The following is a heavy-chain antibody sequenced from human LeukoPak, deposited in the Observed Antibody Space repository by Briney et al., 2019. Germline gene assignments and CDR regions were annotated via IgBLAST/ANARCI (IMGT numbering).Heavy chain of an antibody. Sequence: GGSLRLSCAASGFTLSTCGMHWVRQAPGKGLEWVAMISHDGNSRQYADFAKGRFTISRDNSKNTLYLEMNSLRTEDTAVYHCAKDLYDNDWYNYFDPWGQGALVTVSS. CDR3: AKDLYDNDWYNYFDP. D-gene: IGHD5-24*01. CDR1: GFTLSTCG. CDR2: ISHDGNSR. V-gene: IGHV3-30*18. J-gene: IGHJ5*02.